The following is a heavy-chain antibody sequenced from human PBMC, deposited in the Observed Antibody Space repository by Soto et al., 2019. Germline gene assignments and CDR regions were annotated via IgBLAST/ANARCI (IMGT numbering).Heavy chain of an antibody. Sequence: SETLSLTCAVYGGSFSGYYWSWIRQPPGKGLEWIGEINHSGSTNYNQSLKSRVTISVDTSKNQFSLKLSSVTAADTAVYYCARALPGGYCTNGVCYRGPTFDYWGQGTMVTVYS. CDR2: INHSGST. J-gene: IGHJ4*02. V-gene: IGHV4-34*01. CDR1: GGSFSGYY. D-gene: IGHD2-8*01. CDR3: ARALPGGYCTNGVCYRGPTFDY.